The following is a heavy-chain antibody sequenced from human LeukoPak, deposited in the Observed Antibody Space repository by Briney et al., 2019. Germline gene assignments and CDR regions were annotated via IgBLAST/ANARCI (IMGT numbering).Heavy chain of an antibody. CDR3: ARGGRYSSSFGY. J-gene: IGHJ4*02. D-gene: IGHD6-6*01. CDR2: INHSGST. V-gene: IGHV4-34*01. Sequence: SETLSLTCAVYGGSFSGYYWSWIRQPPGKGLEWIGEINHSGSTNYNPSLKRRVTISVDTSKNQFSLKLSSVTAADTAVCYCARGGRYSSSFGYWGQGTLVTVSS. CDR1: GGSFSGYY.